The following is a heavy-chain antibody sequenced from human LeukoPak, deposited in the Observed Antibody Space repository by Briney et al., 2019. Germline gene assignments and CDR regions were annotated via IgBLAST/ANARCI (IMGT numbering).Heavy chain of an antibody. J-gene: IGHJ4*02. Sequence: GGSLRLSCAASGFTFSSYAMHWVRQAPGKGLEWVAVISYDGSNKYYADSVKGRFTISRDNSKNTLYLQMNSLRAEDTAVYYCARDQGYRYGSTYRSTVFDYWGQGTLVTVSS. CDR2: ISYDGSNK. D-gene: IGHD5-18*01. CDR1: GFTFSSYA. V-gene: IGHV3-30*04. CDR3: ARDQGYRYGSTYRSTVFDY.